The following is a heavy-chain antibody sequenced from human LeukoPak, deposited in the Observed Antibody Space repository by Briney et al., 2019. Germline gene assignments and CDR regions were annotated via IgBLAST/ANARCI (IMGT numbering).Heavy chain of an antibody. D-gene: IGHD2-15*01. V-gene: IGHV3-23*01. CDR3: ARDQRWTFDY. J-gene: IGHJ4*02. Sequence: GGSLRLSCAASGFTFNNYAMTWVRQAPGEGLQWVSSVISNGGSTYHADSVRGRFTISRDNSKNTLYLQMNSLRAEDTALYYCARDQRWTFDYWGQGTLVTVSS. CDR2: VISNGGST. CDR1: GFTFNNYA.